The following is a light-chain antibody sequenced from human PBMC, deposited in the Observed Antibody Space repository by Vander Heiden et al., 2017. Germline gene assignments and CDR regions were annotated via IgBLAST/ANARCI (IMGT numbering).Light chain of an antibody. V-gene: IGKV1-39*01. CDR1: QSIDNF. J-gene: IGKJ3*01. Sequence: DIQMPQSPSSLSASVEDTVTITCRASQSIDNFLNWYQHQPGKAPTLLISSASNLHGGVPSRFSGSGSGTDFTLTIASLQPEDFATYSCQQGDSIPFTFGHGTKVDAK. CDR3: QQGDSIPFT. CDR2: SAS.